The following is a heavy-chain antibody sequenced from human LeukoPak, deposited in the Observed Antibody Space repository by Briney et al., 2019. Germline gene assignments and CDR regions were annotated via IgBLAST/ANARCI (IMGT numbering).Heavy chain of an antibody. J-gene: IGHJ3*02. CDR3: ARHCCSGPAKRVFDI. CDR1: GGSISSSGHY. CDR2: ISYSGNT. Sequence: SETLSLTCTDSGGSISSSGHYWGWVRQPPGKGLEWIGTISYSGNTDYNPSLRSRVTISVDTYNNQFSLRLGSVTAADTAIYHCARHCCSGPAKRVFDIWGQGTMVTVSS. D-gene: IGHD2-15*01. V-gene: IGHV4-39*01.